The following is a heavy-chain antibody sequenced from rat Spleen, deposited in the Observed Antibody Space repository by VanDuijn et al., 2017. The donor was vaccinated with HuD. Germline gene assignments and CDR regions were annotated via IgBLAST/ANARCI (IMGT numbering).Heavy chain of an antibody. J-gene: IGHJ2*01. CDR3: AREGSSGSYDY. CDR1: GLSFASNS. CDR2: IWESGGT. V-gene: IGHV2-47*01. Sequence: QVQLKESGPGLVQPSQTLSLTCTVSGLSFASNSVTWIRQPPGKGLEWMATIWESGGTAYNPGFKSRLSISRDTSRSQVFLKMNSLQTEDIATYYCAREGSSGSYDYWGPGVMVTVSS. D-gene: IGHD1-3*01.